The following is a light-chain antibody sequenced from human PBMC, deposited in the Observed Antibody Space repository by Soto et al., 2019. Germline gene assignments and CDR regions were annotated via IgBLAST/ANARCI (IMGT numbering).Light chain of an antibody. CDR2: AAS. CDR1: QGITNC. CDR3: QKYDSAPRT. Sequence: DIQITQSPSSLAVSVGDRVTITCRASQGITNCLAWFQQKPGTVPKLLIYAASTLRSGVPSRFSGSGSGTDFTLTIGSLQPEDVATYYCQKYDSAPRTFGQGTKVDIK. J-gene: IGKJ1*01. V-gene: IGKV1-27*01.